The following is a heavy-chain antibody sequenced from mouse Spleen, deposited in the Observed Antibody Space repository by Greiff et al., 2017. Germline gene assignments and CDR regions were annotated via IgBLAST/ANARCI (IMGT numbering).Heavy chain of an antibody. CDR2: INPGSGGT. Sequence: QVHVKQSGAELVRPGTSVKVSCKASGYAFTNYLIEWVKQRPGQGLEWIGVINPGSGGTNYNEKFKGKATLTADKSSSTAYMQLSSLTSDDSAVYFCARGGTTADYFDYWGQGTTLTVSS. V-gene: IGHV1-54*01. CDR3: ARGGTTADYFDY. CDR1: GYAFTNYL. J-gene: IGHJ2*01. D-gene: IGHD1-2*01.